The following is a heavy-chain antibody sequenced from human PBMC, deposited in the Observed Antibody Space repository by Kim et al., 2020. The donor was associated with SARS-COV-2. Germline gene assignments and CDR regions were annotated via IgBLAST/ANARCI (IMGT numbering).Heavy chain of an antibody. CDR1: GGSISSSSYY. CDR2: IYYSGST. CDR3: ARRDSSSILWHYYYYYGMDV. Sequence: SETLSLTCTVSGGSISSSSYYWGWIRQPPGKGLEWIGSIYYSGSTYYNPSLKSRVTISVDTSKNQFSLKLSSVTAAETAVYYCARRDSSSILWHYYYYYGMDVWGQGSTVTVS. D-gene: IGHD6-6*01. J-gene: IGHJ6*01. V-gene: IGHV4-39*01.